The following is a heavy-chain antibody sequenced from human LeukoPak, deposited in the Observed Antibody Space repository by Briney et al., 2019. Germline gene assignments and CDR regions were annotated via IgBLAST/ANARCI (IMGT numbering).Heavy chain of an antibody. D-gene: IGHD1-26*01. CDR3: AALDSGNYYGDY. Sequence: GGSPRLSCAASGFTFDDYAMHWVRQAPGQGLEWVSGISWNSGSIGYADSVKGRFTISRDNAKNSLYLQMNSLRPEDTALYYCAALDSGNYYGDYWGQGTLVTVSS. CDR1: GFTFDDYA. CDR2: ISWNSGSI. J-gene: IGHJ4*02. V-gene: IGHV3-9*01.